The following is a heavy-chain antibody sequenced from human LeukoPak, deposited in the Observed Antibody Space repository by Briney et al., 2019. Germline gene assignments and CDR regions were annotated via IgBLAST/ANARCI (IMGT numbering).Heavy chain of an antibody. CDR3: ARTVVTYYFDY. D-gene: IGHD4-23*01. V-gene: IGHV3-66*02. Sequence: GGSLRLSCAASGFTVSSNYMSWVRQAPGKGLEWVSVIYSGGSTYYADSVKGRFTISRDNSKNTLYLQMNSLRAEGTAVYYCARTVVTYYFDYWGQGTLVTVSS. CDR2: IYSGGST. J-gene: IGHJ4*02. CDR1: GFTVSSNY.